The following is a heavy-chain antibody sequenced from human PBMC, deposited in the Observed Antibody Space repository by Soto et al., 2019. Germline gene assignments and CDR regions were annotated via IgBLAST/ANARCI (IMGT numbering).Heavy chain of an antibody. CDR2: IYPGDPDT. D-gene: IGHD6-6*01. J-gene: IGHJ6*02. CDR1: GYSFASYW. V-gene: IGHV5-51*01. CDR3: ARTRSFTLGFYYDGMDV. Sequence: XESLKISCQGSGYSFASYWIGWVRQMPGKDLEWMGIIYPGDPDTRYSPSFQGQVTISADKSLRTAYLQWTSLKASDTALYYCARTRSFTLGFYYDGMDVWGQGTTVTVSS.